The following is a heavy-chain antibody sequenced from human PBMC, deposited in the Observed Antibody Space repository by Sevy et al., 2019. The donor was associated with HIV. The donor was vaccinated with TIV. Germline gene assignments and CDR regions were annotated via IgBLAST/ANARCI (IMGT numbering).Heavy chain of an antibody. V-gene: IGHV3-66*01. Sequence: GGSLRLSCEASGFTVSGNYMAWVRLAPGKGLEWVSLIDSGGSTYYADSVKGRFTISRDNAKNTLYLPMNPLRAEDTAVYFCARDRYYDASGYYYYYYGMDVWGQGTTVTVSS. J-gene: IGHJ6*02. CDR3: ARDRYYDASGYYYYYYGMDV. D-gene: IGHD3-22*01. CDR2: IDSGGST. CDR1: GFTVSGNY.